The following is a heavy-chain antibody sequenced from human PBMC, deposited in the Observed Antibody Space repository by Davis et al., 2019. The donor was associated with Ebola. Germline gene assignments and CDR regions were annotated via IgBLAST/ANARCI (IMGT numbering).Heavy chain of an antibody. CDR2: IWYDGSNK. D-gene: IGHD5-12*01. CDR1: GFTFSSYG. Sequence: PGGSLRLSCAASGFTFSSYGMHWVRQAPGKGLEWVAVIWYDGSNKYYADSVKGRFTISRDNSKNTLYLQMNSLRAEDTAVYYCAREKVATRAFDIWGQGTMVTVSS. V-gene: IGHV3-33*01. J-gene: IGHJ3*02. CDR3: AREKVATRAFDI.